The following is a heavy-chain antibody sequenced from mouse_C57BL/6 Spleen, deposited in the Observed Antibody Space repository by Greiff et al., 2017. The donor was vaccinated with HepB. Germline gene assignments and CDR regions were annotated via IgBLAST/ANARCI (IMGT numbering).Heavy chain of an antibody. Sequence: QVQLQQPGAELVKPGASVKMSCKASGYTFTSYWITWVKQRPGQGLEWIGDIYPGSGSTNYNEKFKSKATLTVDTSSSTAYMQRSSLTSEDSAVYYGARETYSTTVGEGDWGEGTTLTVAS. D-gene: IGHD1-1*01. CDR1: GYTFTSYW. CDR3: ARETYSTTVGEGD. J-gene: IGHJ2*01. V-gene: IGHV1-55*01. CDR2: IYPGSGST.